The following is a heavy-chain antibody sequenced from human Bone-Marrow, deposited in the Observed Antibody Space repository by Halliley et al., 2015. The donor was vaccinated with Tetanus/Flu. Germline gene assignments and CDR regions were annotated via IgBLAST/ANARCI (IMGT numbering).Heavy chain of an antibody. D-gene: IGHD6-13*01. CDR2: IYSGICT. V-gene: IGHV3-66*01. Sequence: VSVIYSGICTYSADPVRGRFTISRDKSKNTVYLQMDNLRVEDTAVYYCATISNSGLYYGMDVWGQGTTVTVSS. J-gene: IGHJ6*02. CDR3: ATISNSGLYYGMDV.